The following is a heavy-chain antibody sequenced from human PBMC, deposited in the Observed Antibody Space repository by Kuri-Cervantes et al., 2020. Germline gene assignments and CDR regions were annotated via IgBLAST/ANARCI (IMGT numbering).Heavy chain of an antibody. V-gene: IGHV3-21*01. CDR3: ARESWTIFGVVTKGYYFDY. CDR2: ISSSSSYI. J-gene: IGHJ4*02. Sequence: GESLKISCAASGFTFSSYSMNWVRQAPGEGLEWVSSISSSSSYIYYADSVKGRFTISRDNAKNSLYLQMNSLRAEDTAVYYCARESWTIFGVVTKGYYFDYWGQGTLVTDSS. D-gene: IGHD3-3*01. CDR1: GFTFSSYS.